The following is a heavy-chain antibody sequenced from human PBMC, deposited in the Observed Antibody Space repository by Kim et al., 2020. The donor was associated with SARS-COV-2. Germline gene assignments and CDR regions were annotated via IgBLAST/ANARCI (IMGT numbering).Heavy chain of an antibody. V-gene: IGHV3-7*04. D-gene: IGHD3-9*01. J-gene: IGHJ4*02. Sequence: GGSLRLSCAASGFRFSSHWMSWVRQAPGKGLEWVANVKEDGSEKYYVDSVKGRFTISRDNAKSSLFLQMNSLRAEDTAVYYCAGALSDWFLGGQGTLVT. CDR3: AGALSDWFL. CDR1: GFRFSSHW. CDR2: VKEDGSEK.